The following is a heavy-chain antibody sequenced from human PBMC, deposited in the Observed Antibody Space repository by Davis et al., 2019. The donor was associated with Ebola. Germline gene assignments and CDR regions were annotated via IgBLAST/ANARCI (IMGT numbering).Heavy chain of an antibody. CDR3: ARHHWGAFDI. CDR1: GGSFSGYY. V-gene: IGHV4-34*01. J-gene: IGHJ3*02. CDR2: INHSGST. D-gene: IGHD7-27*01. Sequence: PGGSLRLSCAVYGGSFSGYYWSWIRQPPGKGLEWIGEINHSGSTNYNPSLKSRVTISVDTSKNQFSLKLSSVTAADTAVYYCARHHWGAFDIWGQGTMVTVSS.